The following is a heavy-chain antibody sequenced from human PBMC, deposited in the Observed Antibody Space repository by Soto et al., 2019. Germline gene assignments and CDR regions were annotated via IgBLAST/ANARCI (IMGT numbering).Heavy chain of an antibody. Sequence: PGGSLRLSCAASGFTFSSYRMNWVRQAPGKGLEWVSSISSSSSYIYYADSVKGRFTISRDNAKNSLYLQMNSLRAEDTAVYYCARGLGYCSGGSCYVILDYWGQGTLVTVSS. V-gene: IGHV3-21*01. CDR3: ARGLGYCSGGSCYVILDY. CDR2: ISSSSSYI. J-gene: IGHJ4*02. D-gene: IGHD2-15*01. CDR1: GFTFSSYR.